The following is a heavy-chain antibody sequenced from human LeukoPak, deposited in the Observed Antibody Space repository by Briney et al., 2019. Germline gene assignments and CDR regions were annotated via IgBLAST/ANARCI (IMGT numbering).Heavy chain of an antibody. CDR3: AKDGGYSSSWYPSYYYYYGMDV. CDR2: ISGSGGST. D-gene: IGHD6-13*01. J-gene: IGHJ6*02. Sequence: GGSLRLSCAASGFTFSSYAMSWVRQAPGKGREWVSAISGSGGSTYYADSVKGRFTISRDNSKNTLYLQMNSLRAEDTAVYYCAKDGGYSSSWYPSYYYYYGMDVWGQGTTVTVSS. V-gene: IGHV3-23*01. CDR1: GFTFSSYA.